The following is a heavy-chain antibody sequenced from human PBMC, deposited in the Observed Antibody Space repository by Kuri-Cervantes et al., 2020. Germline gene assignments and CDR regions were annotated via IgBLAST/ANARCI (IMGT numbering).Heavy chain of an antibody. V-gene: IGHV3-9*01. J-gene: IGHJ4*02. Sequence: LKISCAASGFTFDDYAMHWVRQAPGKGLEWVSGISWNSGSIGYADSVKGRFTISRDNAKNSLYLQMNSLRAEDTALYYCAKGEAAAGTGGGTGPTGDYWGQGTLVTVSS. D-gene: IGHD6-13*01. CDR1: GFTFDDYA. CDR3: AKGEAAAGTGGGTGPTGDY. CDR2: ISWNSGSI.